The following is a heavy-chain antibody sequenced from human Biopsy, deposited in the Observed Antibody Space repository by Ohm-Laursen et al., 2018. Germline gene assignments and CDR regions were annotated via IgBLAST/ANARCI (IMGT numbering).Heavy chain of an antibody. V-gene: IGHV4-59*06. CDR3: ARGDYFDSNGYFWFDP. Sequence: SDTLSLTCTVSGVSISSYYWSWIRQRPGKGLEWFGYIFNSANTYYNPSLKNLITISGDTSKNQFSLKLNSVTAADTAVYYCARGDYFDSNGYFWFDPWGQGTLVTVSS. CDR1: GVSISSYY. CDR2: IFNSANT. J-gene: IGHJ5*02. D-gene: IGHD3-22*01.